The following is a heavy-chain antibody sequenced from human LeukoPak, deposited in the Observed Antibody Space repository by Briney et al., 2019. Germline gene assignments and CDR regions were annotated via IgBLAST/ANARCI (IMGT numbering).Heavy chain of an antibody. CDR1: GYSFTSYW. CDR3: AVAVAGTHFDY. D-gene: IGHD6-19*01. J-gene: IGHJ4*02. Sequence: GESLKISCKGSGYSFTSYWIGWVRQMPGKGLEWMGIIYPGDSETRYSPSFEGQVTVSADKSIRNAYLQWSSLKASDSAMYYCAVAVAGTHFDYWGRGTLVTVSS. CDR2: IYPGDSET. V-gene: IGHV5-51*01.